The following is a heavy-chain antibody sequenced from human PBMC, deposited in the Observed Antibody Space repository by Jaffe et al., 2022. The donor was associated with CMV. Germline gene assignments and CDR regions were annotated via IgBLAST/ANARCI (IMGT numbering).Heavy chain of an antibody. V-gene: IGHV3-33*08. J-gene: IGHJ6*03. CDR3: ARDSSGLGSYYMDV. CDR1: GFTFSSYG. D-gene: IGHD3-22*01. CDR2: IWYDGSNK. Sequence: QVQLVESGGGVVQPGRSLRLSCAASGFTFSSYGMHWVRQAPGKGLEWVAVIWYDGSNKYYADSVKGRFTISRDNSKNTLYLQMNSLRAEDTAVYYCARDSSGLGSYYMDVWGKGTTVTVSS.